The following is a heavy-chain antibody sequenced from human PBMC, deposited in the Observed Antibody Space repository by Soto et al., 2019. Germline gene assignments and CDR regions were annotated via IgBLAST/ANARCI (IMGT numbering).Heavy chain of an antibody. D-gene: IGHD6-19*01. Sequence: QVQLQESGPGLVKPSQTLSLTCTVSGGSISSGDYYWSWIRQPPGKGLEWIGYIYYSGSTYYNPSLKSRVSISVDTSKNQFSLKLNSVTAADTAVYYCARERPDGCRLDPWGQGTLVTVSS. CDR1: GGSISSGDYY. V-gene: IGHV4-30-4*01. CDR3: ARERPDGCRLDP. J-gene: IGHJ5*02. CDR2: IYYSGST.